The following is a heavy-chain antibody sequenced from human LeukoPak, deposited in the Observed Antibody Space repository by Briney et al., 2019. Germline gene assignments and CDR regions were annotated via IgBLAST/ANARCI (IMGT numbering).Heavy chain of an antibody. CDR2: ISGSGGST. CDR3: AKDALPEYYDFWSGFDY. J-gene: IGHJ4*02. Sequence: PWGSLRLSCAASGFTFSSYAMSWVRQAPGKGLEWVSAISGSGGSTYYADSAKGRFTISRDNSKNTLYLQMNSLRAEDTAVYYCAKDALPEYYDFWSGFDYWGQGTLVTVSS. CDR1: GFTFSSYA. V-gene: IGHV3-23*01. D-gene: IGHD3-3*01.